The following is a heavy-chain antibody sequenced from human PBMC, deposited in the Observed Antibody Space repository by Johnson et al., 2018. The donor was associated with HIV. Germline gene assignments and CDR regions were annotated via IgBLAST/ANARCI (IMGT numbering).Heavy chain of an antibody. D-gene: IGHD2-15*01. Sequence: PGKGLECVSGINWNGGSRVYADSVKGRFTISRENAKNSLYLQTNSLRAGDTAAYYCARAGYCSGGSCYSGFDAFDIWGPGTMVTVSS. CDR3: ARAGYCSGGSCYSGFDAFDI. J-gene: IGHJ3*02. CDR2: INWNGGSR. V-gene: IGHV3-20*03.